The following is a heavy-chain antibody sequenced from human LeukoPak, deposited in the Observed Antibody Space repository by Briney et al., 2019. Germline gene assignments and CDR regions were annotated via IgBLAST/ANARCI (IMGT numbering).Heavy chain of an antibody. CDR2: IYYSGST. D-gene: IGHD2-15*01. Sequence: SETLSLTCTVSGGSISSGGYYWSWIRQHPGKGLEWIGYIYYSGSTYYNPSLKSRVTISVDTSKNQFSLKLSSVTAADTAVYYRAVVVAATPHYYYYYMDVWGKGTTVTVSS. J-gene: IGHJ6*03. V-gene: IGHV4-31*03. CDR3: AVVVAATPHYYYYYMDV. CDR1: GGSISSGGYY.